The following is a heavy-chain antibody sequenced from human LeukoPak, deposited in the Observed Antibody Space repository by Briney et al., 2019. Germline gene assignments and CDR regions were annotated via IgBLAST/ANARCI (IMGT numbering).Heavy chain of an antibody. CDR1: SGSISNYY. V-gene: IGHV4-59*01. J-gene: IGHJ4*02. D-gene: IGHD1-26*01. CDR3: ARGGSYLGHCDY. Sequence: SETLSLTCTVSSGSISNYYWSWIRQPPGKGLEWIGYTYDSGSTNYNPSLKSRVTISVDTSKNKFSLKLSSVTAADTAVYYCARGGSYLGHCDYWGQGSLVTVSS. CDR2: TYDSGST.